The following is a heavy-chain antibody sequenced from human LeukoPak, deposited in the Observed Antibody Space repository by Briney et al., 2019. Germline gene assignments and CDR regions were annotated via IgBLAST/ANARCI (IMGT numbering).Heavy chain of an antibody. CDR3: ARVDIVVVYAFDI. V-gene: IGHV1-2*02. D-gene: IGHD2-15*01. Sequence: VASVKVSCKASGYTFTGYYMYWVRQAPGQGLEWMGWINPNSGGANYAQKFQGRVTMTRDTSISTAYMELSRLRSDDTAVYYCARVDIVVVYAFDIWGQGTMVTVSS. CDR1: GYTFTGYY. CDR2: INPNSGGA. J-gene: IGHJ3*02.